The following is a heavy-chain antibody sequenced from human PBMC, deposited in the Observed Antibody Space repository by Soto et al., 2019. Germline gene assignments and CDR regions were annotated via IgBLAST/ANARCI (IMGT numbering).Heavy chain of an antibody. V-gene: IGHV3-23*01. J-gene: IGHJ3*02. CDR3: AKETVHYDFWSGYYKRGRPGAFDI. D-gene: IGHD3-3*01. Sequence: EVQLLESGGGLVQPGGSLRLSCAASGFTFSSYAMSWVRQAPGKGLEWVSAISGSGGSTYYADSVKGRFTISRDNSKNTLYLQMNSLRAEDTAVYYCAKETVHYDFWSGYYKRGRPGAFDIWGQGTMVTVSS. CDR1: GFTFSSYA. CDR2: ISGSGGST.